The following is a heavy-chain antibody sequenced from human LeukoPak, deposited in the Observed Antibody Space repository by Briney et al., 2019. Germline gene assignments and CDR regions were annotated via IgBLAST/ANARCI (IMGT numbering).Heavy chain of an antibody. Sequence: SETLSLTCTVSGGSISSGSYYWSWIRQPAGKGLEWIGRIYTSGSTNYNPSLKSRVTISVDTSKNQFYLKLSSVTAADTAVYYCARENDTYYYDSSGYYYNWFDPWGEGTLVSVSS. J-gene: IGHJ5*02. D-gene: IGHD3-22*01. CDR3: ARENDTYYYDSSGYYYNWFDP. CDR2: IYTSGST. CDR1: GGSISSGSYY. V-gene: IGHV4-61*02.